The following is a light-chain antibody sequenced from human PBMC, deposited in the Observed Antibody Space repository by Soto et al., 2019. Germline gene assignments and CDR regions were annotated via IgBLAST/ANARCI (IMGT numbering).Light chain of an antibody. J-gene: IGKJ1*01. Sequence: DIVMTQSPDSLAVSLGERATINCKSSQSVLYSSNNQYYLSWYQQKPGQPPKLLIYWASTRESGVPDRFSGGGSGRDFTLTISSLPAEDVAVYYCQQYYSPPWTFGQGTKVEIK. V-gene: IGKV4-1*01. CDR1: QSVLYSSNNQYY. CDR3: QQYYSPPWT. CDR2: WAS.